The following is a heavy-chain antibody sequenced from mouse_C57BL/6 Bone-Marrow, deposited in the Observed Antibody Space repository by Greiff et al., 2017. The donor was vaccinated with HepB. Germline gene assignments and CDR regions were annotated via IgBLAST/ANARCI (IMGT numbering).Heavy chain of an antibody. D-gene: IGHD2-4*01. CDR2: IDPENGDT. CDR1: GFNIKDDY. CDR3: ASSGEMITPYYYAMDY. Sequence: EVQLQQSGAELVRPGASVKLSCTASGFNIKDDYMHWVKQRPEQGLEWIGWIDPENGDTEYASKFQGKATITADTSSNTAYLQLSSLTSEDSAVYYCASSGEMITPYYYAMDYWGQGTSVTVSS. V-gene: IGHV14-4*01. J-gene: IGHJ4*01.